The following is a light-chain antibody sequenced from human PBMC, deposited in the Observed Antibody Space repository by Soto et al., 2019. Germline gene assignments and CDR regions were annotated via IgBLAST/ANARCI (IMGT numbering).Light chain of an antibody. CDR2: DAS. V-gene: IGKV1-17*01. J-gene: IGKJ1*01. CDR3: LQQNSDRPWT. CDR1: QGIRTD. Sequence: DIQMTQSPSSLSASVGDRVTIACRASQGIRTDLAWYQQKPGKAPKRLIFDASALQSGVPSRFSGSGSGTDFTLTISSLQPEDIATYFCLQQNSDRPWTFGRGTKVDIK.